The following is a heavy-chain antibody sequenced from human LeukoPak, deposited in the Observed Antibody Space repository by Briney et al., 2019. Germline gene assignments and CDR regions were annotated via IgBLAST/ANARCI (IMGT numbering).Heavy chain of an antibody. CDR3: AKPLSSGWSGDAFDI. CDR1: GFTFDDYA. V-gene: IGHV3-9*01. Sequence: PGRSLRLSCAASGFTFDDYAMHWVRQAPGKGLEWVSGISWNSGSIGYADSVKGRFTISRDNAKNSLYLQMNSLRAEDTALYYCAKPLSSGWSGDAFDIWGQGTMVTVSS. CDR2: ISWNSGSI. J-gene: IGHJ3*02. D-gene: IGHD6-19*01.